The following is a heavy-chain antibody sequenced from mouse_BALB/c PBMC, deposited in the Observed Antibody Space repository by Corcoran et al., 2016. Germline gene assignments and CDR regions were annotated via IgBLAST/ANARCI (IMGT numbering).Heavy chain of an antibody. CDR2: INPNNGGT. CDR1: GYTFTDYT. CDR3: ARGREYGNSCAY. Sequence: EVQLKQSGPELVKPGASVKISCKTSGYTFTDYTMHWVKQSHGKSLEWIGGINPNNGGTSYNQKFKGKATLTVDKSSSTAYMELRSLTSEDSAVYFWARGREYGNSCAYWGQGTLVTVSA. D-gene: IGHD2-10*02. J-gene: IGHJ3*01. V-gene: IGHV1-18*01.